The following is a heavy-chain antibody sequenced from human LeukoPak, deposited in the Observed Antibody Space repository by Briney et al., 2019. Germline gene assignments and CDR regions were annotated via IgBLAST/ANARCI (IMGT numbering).Heavy chain of an antibody. V-gene: IGHV3-33*01. CDR3: ARSRYNLDY. CDR2: IRYDGGNE. D-gene: IGHD5-24*01. CDR1: GFTFSSYD. J-gene: IGHJ4*02. Sequence: GRSLRLSCAASGFTFSSYDMHWVRQAPGKGPEWVAIIRYDGGNENYADSVKGRFTISRDNSKKTLYLQMNSLRAEDTAVYYCARSRYNLDYWGQGTLVTVSS.